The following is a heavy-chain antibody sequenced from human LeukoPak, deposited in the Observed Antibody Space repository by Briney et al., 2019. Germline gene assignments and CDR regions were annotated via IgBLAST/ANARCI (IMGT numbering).Heavy chain of an antibody. CDR3: ARQPPYSGYDFDHYYYGMDV. CDR2: IYYSGST. Sequence: PSETLSLTCTVSVGSISSYYWSWIRQPPGKGLEWIGSIYYSGSTYYNPSLKSRVTISVDTSKNKFSLKLSSVTAADTAVYYCARQPPYSGYDFDHYYYGMDVWGQGTTVTVSS. J-gene: IGHJ6*02. D-gene: IGHD5-12*01. V-gene: IGHV4-39*07. CDR1: VGSISSYY.